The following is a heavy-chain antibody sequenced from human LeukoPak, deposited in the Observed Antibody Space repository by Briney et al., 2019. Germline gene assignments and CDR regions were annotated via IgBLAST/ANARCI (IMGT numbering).Heavy chain of an antibody. CDR1: GGSISSGGYY. CDR3: ARDRDQLLRSCAFDI. D-gene: IGHD2-2*01. V-gene: IGHV4-31*03. J-gene: IGHJ3*02. CDR2: IYYSGST. Sequence: PSETLSLPCTVSGGSISSGGYYWSWIRQHPGKGLEWIGYIYYSGSTYYNPSLKSRVTISVDTSKNQFSLKLSSVTAADTAVYYCARDRDQLLRSCAFDIWGQGTMVTVSS.